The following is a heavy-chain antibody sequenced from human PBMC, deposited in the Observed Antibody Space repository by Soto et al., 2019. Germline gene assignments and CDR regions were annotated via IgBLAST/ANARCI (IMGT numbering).Heavy chain of an antibody. V-gene: IGHV5-51*01. Sequence: GESLKISCKGSGYSFTSYWIGWVRQMPGKGLEWMGIIYPGDSDTRYSPSFQGQVTISADKSISTAYLRWSSLKASDTAMYYCARHGVWGVVPAATLSYYYYSGMYVWGQGTTVTVSS. D-gene: IGHD2-2*01. CDR3: ARHGVWGVVPAATLSYYYYSGMYV. J-gene: IGHJ6*02. CDR2: IYPGDSDT. CDR1: GYSFTSYW.